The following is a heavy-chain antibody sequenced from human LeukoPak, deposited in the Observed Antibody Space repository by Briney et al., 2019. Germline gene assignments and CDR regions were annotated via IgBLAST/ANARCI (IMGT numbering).Heavy chain of an antibody. CDR2: IYHSGST. J-gene: IGHJ5*02. D-gene: IGHD5-12*01. Sequence: SETLSLTCTVSGGSISSSSYYWGWIRQPPGKGLEWIGEIYHSGSTNYNPSLKSRVTISVDKSKNQFSLKLSSVTAADTAVYYCARVALRSYNWFDPWGQGTLVTVSS. CDR3: ARVALRSYNWFDP. CDR1: GGSISSSSYY. V-gene: IGHV4-39*07.